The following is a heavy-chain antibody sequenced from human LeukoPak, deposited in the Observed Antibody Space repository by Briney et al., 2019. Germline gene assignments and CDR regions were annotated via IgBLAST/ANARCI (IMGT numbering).Heavy chain of an antibody. D-gene: IGHD1/OR15-1a*01. Sequence: SETLSLTCTVSGGSISSYYWSWIRQPPGKGLEWIGYIYYSGSTNYNPSLKSRVTISIDTSKNQFSLKLTSVTAADAAVYYCARGTGGWYFDLWGRGTLVTVSS. J-gene: IGHJ2*01. V-gene: IGHV4-59*01. CDR2: IYYSGST. CDR1: GGSISSYY. CDR3: ARGTGGWYFDL.